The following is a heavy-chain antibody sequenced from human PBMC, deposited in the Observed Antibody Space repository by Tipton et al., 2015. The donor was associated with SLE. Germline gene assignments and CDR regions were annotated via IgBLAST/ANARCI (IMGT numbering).Heavy chain of an antibody. CDR1: GGSISSSSYY. J-gene: IGHJ3*02. D-gene: IGHD1-14*01. CDR2: IYYSGST. CDR3: ARLNRDAFDI. Sequence: TLSLTCTVSGGSISSSSYYWGWIRQPPGKGLEWIGSIYYSGSTYYNPSLKSRVTISVDTSKNQFSLKLSSVTAADTAVYYCARLNRDAFDIGGQGTMVTV. V-gene: IGHV4-39*01.